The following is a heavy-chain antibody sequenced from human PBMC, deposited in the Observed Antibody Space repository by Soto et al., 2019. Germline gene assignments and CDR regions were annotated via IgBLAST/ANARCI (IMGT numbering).Heavy chain of an antibody. J-gene: IGHJ4*02. CDR2: IYHSGST. Sequence: SETLSLTCTVSGGSISSYYWSWIRQPPGKRQEWIGYIYHSGSTNYNPSLKIRVTISVDTSKNQFSLKLSSVTAVDTAVYYCARQEVGIAAAGAKPFDYRGQGTLVTVSS. D-gene: IGHD6-13*01. V-gene: IGHV4-59*08. CDR3: ARQEVGIAAAGAKPFDY. CDR1: GGSISSYY.